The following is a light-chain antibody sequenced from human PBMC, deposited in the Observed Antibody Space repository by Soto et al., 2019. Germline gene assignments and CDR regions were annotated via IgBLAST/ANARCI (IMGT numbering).Light chain of an antibody. CDR3: HKYNSLPPT. CDR2: AAS. Sequence: DFQLAQSPSSLSPSVGDRVTITCRASQPIMNDLAWYQQKPGKPPRLLISAASTLHSGVPSRFSASGFGTEFTLTISSLQPEDAATYYCHKYNSLPPTLGEGTKVDIK. V-gene: IGKV1-27*01. J-gene: IGKJ4*01. CDR1: QPIMND.